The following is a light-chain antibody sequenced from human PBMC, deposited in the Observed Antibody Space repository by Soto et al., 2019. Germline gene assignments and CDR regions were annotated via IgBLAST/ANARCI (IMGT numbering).Light chain of an antibody. CDR2: EVT. Sequence: QSVLTQPASVSGSPGQSITISCTGTSGDVGSYKYVSWYQQGPGKAPKLMIYEVTNRPSGVSDRFSGSKSGNTASLTISGLRYEEEAEYFCGSYSNSVYVFGNGTKFTV. CDR1: SGDVGSYKY. CDR3: GSYSNSVYV. J-gene: IGLJ1*01. V-gene: IGLV2-14*01.